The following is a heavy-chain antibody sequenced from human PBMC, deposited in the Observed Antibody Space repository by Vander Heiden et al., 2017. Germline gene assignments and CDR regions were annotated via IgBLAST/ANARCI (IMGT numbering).Heavy chain of an antibody. Sequence: QVQLVQSGAEVKKPGASVKVSCKVSGYTLTELSIHWVRQAPGKGLEWMGCFDPEDGETIYAQKFQGRVTMTEDTSTDTAYMELSSLRSEDTAVYYCATAPGPNYYDSSGYSDAFDIWGQGTMVTVSS. D-gene: IGHD3-22*01. CDR1: GYTLTELS. V-gene: IGHV1-24*01. CDR3: ATAPGPNYYDSSGYSDAFDI. CDR2: FDPEDGET. J-gene: IGHJ3*02.